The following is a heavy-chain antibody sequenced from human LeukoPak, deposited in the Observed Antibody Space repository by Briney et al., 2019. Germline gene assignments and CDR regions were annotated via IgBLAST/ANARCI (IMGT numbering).Heavy chain of an antibody. D-gene: IGHD3-10*01. Sequence: PGGSLRLSCAASGFTFDDYGMSWVRQAPGKGLEWVSGINWNGGRTGYADSVKGRFTISRDNAKNSLYLQMNSLRAEDTAVYYCARERYYGSGRTMDVWGKGTTVTVSS. J-gene: IGHJ6*04. CDR1: GFTFDDYG. CDR2: INWNGGRT. V-gene: IGHV3-20*04. CDR3: ARERYYGSGRTMDV.